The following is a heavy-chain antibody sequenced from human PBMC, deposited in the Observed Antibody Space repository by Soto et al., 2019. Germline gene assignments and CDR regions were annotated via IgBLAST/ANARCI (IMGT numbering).Heavy chain of an antibody. Sequence: SETLSLTCTVSGGSISSYYWSWIRQPPGKGLEWIGYIYYSGSTNYNPSLKSRVTISVDTSKNQFSLKLSSVTAADTAVYYCVSISKLVDYWGQGTLVTVSS. J-gene: IGHJ4*02. CDR3: VSISKLVDY. CDR1: GGSISSYY. V-gene: IGHV4-59*01. D-gene: IGHD2-15*01. CDR2: IYYSGST.